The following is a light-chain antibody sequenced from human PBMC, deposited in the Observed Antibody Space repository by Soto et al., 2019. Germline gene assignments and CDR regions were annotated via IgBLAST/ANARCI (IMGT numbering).Light chain of an antibody. Sequence: EIVLTQSPDTLSLSPGERATLSCRASQSFSSRFLAWYQQKPGQAPRLLIYGASSRATGIPDRFSGSESGTDFTLTISRLEPEDFAVYYCQQYSRSPWTFGQGTRVEIK. V-gene: IGKV3-20*01. CDR3: QQYSRSPWT. CDR1: QSFSSRF. CDR2: GAS. J-gene: IGKJ1*01.